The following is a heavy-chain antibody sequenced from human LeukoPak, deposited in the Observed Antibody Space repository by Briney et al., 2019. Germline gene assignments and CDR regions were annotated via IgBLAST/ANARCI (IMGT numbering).Heavy chain of an antibody. J-gene: IGHJ4*02. Sequence: GGSLRLSCVASGFPFSSYWMTWVRQASGKGLEWVGRIRSKANSYATAYAASVKGRFTISRDDSKNTAYLQMNSLKTEDTAVYYCTRSPYTAMGNYWGQGTLVTVSS. CDR2: IRSKANSYAT. CDR1: GFPFSSYW. CDR3: TRSPYTAMGNY. V-gene: IGHV3-73*01. D-gene: IGHD5-18*01.